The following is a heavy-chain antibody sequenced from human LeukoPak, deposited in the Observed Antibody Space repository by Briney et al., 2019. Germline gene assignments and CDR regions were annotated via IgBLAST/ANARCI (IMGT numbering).Heavy chain of an antibody. CDR2: INPNTGSK. CDR3: ARDSATAAAAELDY. J-gene: IGHJ4*02. D-gene: IGHD6-13*01. Sequence: ASVKVSCKASGYTFTGNYSHCVRQAPGQGLEWMGWINPNTGSKKYAQKFQGRVTMNRDTSISTAYMELTWLKSDDTVVYYCARDSATAAAAELDYWGQGTLVTVSS. CDR1: GYTFTGNY. V-gene: IGHV1-2*02.